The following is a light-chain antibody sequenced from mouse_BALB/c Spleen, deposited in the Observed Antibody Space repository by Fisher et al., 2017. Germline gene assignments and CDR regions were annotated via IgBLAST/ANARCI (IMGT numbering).Light chain of an antibody. Sequence: IVMTQSPAIMSASPGEKVTMTCSASSSVSYMYWYQQKPGSSPRLLIYDTSNLASGVPVRFSGSGAGISYSLTISSMEAENDATYYCHQYHRSPFTFGSGTKLEIK. CDR1: SSVSY. J-gene: IGKJ4*01. CDR3: HQYHRSPFT. CDR2: DTS. V-gene: IGKV4-55*01.